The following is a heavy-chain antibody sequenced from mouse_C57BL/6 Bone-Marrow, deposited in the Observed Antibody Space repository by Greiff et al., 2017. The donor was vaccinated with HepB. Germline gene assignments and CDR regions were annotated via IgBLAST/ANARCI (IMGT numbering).Heavy chain of an antibody. J-gene: IGHJ3*01. CDR3: AQDGYGNPWFAY. CDR1: GYTFTSYW. CDR2: IDPSDSYT. D-gene: IGHD2-1*01. Sequence: VQLQQPGAELVRPGTSVKLSCKASGYTFTSYWMHWVKQRPGQGLEWIGVIDPSDSYTNYNQKFKGKATLTVDKSSSTAYMQLSSLTSEDSAVYYCAQDGYGNPWFAYWGQGTLVTVSA. V-gene: IGHV1-59*01.